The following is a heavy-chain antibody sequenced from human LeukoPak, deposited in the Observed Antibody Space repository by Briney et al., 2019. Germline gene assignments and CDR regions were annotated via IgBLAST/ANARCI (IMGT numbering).Heavy chain of an antibody. Sequence: RGESLKISCQGSGYNFTTYWVGWVRQMPGKGLEWMGIIYPGDSDTRYSPSFQGQVTISVDRSITTAYLQWSSLKASDTAMYYCARPATGGDYFDYWGQGTLVTVSS. D-gene: IGHD3-16*01. CDR1: GYNFTTYW. CDR3: ARPATGGDYFDY. V-gene: IGHV5-51*01. J-gene: IGHJ4*02. CDR2: IYPGDSDT.